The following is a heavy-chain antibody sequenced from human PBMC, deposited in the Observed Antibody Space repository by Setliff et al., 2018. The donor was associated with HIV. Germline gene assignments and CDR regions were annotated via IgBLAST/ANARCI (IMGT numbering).Heavy chain of an antibody. CDR3: ARRTPPEFDF. CDR2: IHYSGSS. Sequence: LSLTCTISGASISSYYWSWIRQPPGKGLEWIGDIHYSGSSKYSPSLKSRVTISFDTSKRQFSLKLRSVTAADTAVYYCARRTPPEFDFWSQGILVTVSS. D-gene: IGHD1-7*01. V-gene: IGHV4-59*08. CDR1: GASISSYY. J-gene: IGHJ4*02.